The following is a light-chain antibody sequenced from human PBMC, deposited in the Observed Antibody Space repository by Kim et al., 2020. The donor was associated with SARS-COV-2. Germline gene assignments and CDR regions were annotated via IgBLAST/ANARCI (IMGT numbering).Light chain of an antibody. J-gene: IGLJ1*01. Sequence: SYELTQPPSLSVSPGQTARITCSGDTLPEKQTYWYQQKSGQAPLLVIYTDNERPSGIPGRFSGSSSGTTVTLTISGVQADDDAAYYCQSAAGRGTYFFGT. CDR3: QSAAGRGTYF. CDR2: TDN. V-gene: IGLV3-25*03. CDR1: TLPEKQ.